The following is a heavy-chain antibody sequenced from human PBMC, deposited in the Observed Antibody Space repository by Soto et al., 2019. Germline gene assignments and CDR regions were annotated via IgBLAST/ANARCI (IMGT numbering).Heavy chain of an antibody. J-gene: IGHJ5*02. Sequence: VASVKVSCKASGGTFSSYAISWVRQAPGQGLEWMGGIIPIFGTANYAQKFQGRVTITADESTSTAYMELSSLRSEDTAVYYCARAADVVVPAAILGSFDPWGQGTLVTVSS. D-gene: IGHD2-2*01. CDR2: IIPIFGTA. V-gene: IGHV1-69*13. CDR3: ARAADVVVPAAILGSFDP. CDR1: GGTFSSYA.